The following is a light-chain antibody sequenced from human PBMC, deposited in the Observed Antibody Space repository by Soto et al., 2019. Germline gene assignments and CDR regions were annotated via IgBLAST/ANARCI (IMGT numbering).Light chain of an antibody. CDR3: SSYTSSSTLEV. CDR1: SSDVGGYNY. J-gene: IGLJ1*01. Sequence: QSVLTEPACVSGSPGQSITISCTGTSSDVGGYNYVSWYQQHPGKAPKLMIYEVSNRPSGVSNRFSGSKSGNTASLTISGLQAEDEADYYCSSYTSSSTLEVFGTGTKVTVL. V-gene: IGLV2-14*01. CDR2: EVS.